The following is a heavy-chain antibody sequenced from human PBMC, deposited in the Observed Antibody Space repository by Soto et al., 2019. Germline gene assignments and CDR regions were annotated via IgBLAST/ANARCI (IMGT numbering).Heavy chain of an antibody. CDR3: ARITITKPYYYYGMDV. J-gene: IGHJ6*02. Sequence: PSETLSLTCTVSGGSISSYYWSWIRQPPGKGLEWIGYIYYSGSTNYNPSLKSRVTISVDTSKNQFSLKLSSVTAADTAVYYCARITITKPYYYYGMDVWGQGTTVTVSS. V-gene: IGHV4-59*01. CDR1: GGSISSYY. D-gene: IGHD5-12*01. CDR2: IYYSGST.